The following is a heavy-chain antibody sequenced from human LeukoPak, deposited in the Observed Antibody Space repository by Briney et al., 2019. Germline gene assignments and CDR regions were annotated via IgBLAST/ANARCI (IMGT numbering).Heavy chain of an antibody. V-gene: IGHV4-59*01. J-gene: IGHJ4*02. CDR1: GGSMSSYY. D-gene: IGHD5-24*01. Sequence: PSGTLSLTCTVSGGSMSSYYWSWIRQPPGKGLEWIGYIYDSGSTNYNPSFKSRVTISADTSKKEFSLKLTSVTAADTAVYYCAGGRWLQLPHYWGQGSLVTVSS. CDR2: IYDSGST. CDR3: AGGRWLQLPHY.